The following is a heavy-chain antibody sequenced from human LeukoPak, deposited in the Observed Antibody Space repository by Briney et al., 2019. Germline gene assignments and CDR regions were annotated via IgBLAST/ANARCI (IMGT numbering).Heavy chain of an antibody. Sequence: GGSLRLSCAASGFTFSNYDMSWVRQAPGKGLEWVSSISDSGGSTYYADSVKGRFTISRDNSKNTLYLQMTNLRAADTAVYYCAKDLSRAVAADWFDPWDQGSLVTASS. J-gene: IGHJ5*02. CDR2: ISDSGGST. D-gene: IGHD6-19*01. CDR1: GFTFSNYD. V-gene: IGHV3-23*01. CDR3: AKDLSRAVAADWFDP.